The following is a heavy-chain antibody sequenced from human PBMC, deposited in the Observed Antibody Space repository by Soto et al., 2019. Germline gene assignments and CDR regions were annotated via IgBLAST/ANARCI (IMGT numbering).Heavy chain of an antibody. CDR2: IYYSGST. J-gene: IGHJ4*02. D-gene: IGHD1-7*01. CDR3: ARLGQFAGTIYYFDY. Sequence: PTETLSLTCTVSGGSISSSSYYWGWIRQPPGKGLEWIGSIYYSGSTYYNPSLKSRVTISVDTSKNQFSLKLSSVTAADTAVYYCARLGQFAGTIYYFDYWGQGTLVTVSS. V-gene: IGHV4-39*01. CDR1: GGSISSSSYY.